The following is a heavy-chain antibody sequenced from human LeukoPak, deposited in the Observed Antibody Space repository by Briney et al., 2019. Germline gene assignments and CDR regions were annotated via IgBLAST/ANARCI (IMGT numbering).Heavy chain of an antibody. D-gene: IGHD6-6*01. J-gene: IGHJ6*02. Sequence: SQTLSLTCTVSGGSISSGDYYWSWIRQSPGKGLEWIEYIYYSGSTYYNPSLKSRVTISVDTSKNQFSLKLSSVTAADTAVYYCARGELVDYYYGMDVWGQGTTVTVSS. CDR3: ARGELVDYYYGMDV. CDR2: IYYSGST. V-gene: IGHV4-30-4*01. CDR1: GGSISSGDYY.